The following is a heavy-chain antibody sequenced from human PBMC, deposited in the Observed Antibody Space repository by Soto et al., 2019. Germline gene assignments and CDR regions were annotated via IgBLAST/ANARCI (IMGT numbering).Heavy chain of an antibody. Sequence: SVKVSCKASGGTFSSHAISWVRQAPGQGLEWMGGIIPIFGTANYAQKFQGRVTITADESTSTAYMELSSLRSEDTAVYYCARDLYDILTDYGMDVWGQGTTVTVSS. CDR2: IIPIFGTA. J-gene: IGHJ6*02. CDR3: ARDLYDILTDYGMDV. D-gene: IGHD3-9*01. CDR1: GGTFSSHA. V-gene: IGHV1-69*13.